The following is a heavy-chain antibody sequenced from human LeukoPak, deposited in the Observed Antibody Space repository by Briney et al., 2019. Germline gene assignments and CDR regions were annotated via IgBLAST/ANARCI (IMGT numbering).Heavy chain of an antibody. D-gene: IGHD4-17*01. CDR3: ARDGLGVTTVLDV. J-gene: IGHJ6*04. CDR2: ISSSSSTI. CDR1: GFTFSSYS. V-gene: IGHV3-48*04. Sequence: SGGSLRLSCAASGFTFSSYSMNWVRQAPGKGLEWVSYISSSSSTIYYADSVKGRFTISRDNAKNSLYLQMNSLRAEDTAVYYCARDGLGVTTVLDVWGKGTTVTISS.